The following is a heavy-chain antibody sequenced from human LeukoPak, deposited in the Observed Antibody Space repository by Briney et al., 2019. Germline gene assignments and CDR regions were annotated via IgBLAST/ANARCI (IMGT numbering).Heavy chain of an antibody. CDR2: IYYSGTT. D-gene: IGHD3-3*01. CDR1: GGPFNSHY. J-gene: IGHJ4*02. V-gene: IGHV4-59*11. CDR3: ARRDFWSAYVDY. Sequence: SETLSLTCTVSGGPFNSHYWSWIRQPPGKGLEWIGYIYYSGTTNYSPSLKSRVTISVDTSERQFSLNLTSVTAAGTAVYYCARRDFWSAYVDYWGQGTLVIVSS.